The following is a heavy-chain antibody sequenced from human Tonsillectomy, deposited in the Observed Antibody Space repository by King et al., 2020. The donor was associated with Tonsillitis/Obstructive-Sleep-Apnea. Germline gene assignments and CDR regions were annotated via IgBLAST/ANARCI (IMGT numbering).Heavy chain of an antibody. D-gene: IGHD5-12*01. J-gene: IGHJ5*02. Sequence: VQLQESGPGLVKPSETLSLTCTVSGGSISSYYWSWIRQPPGKGLEWIGDIYYTGSTNYNPSLKSRVTISVDTSKNQFSLKLSSVTAADTAGYYCAGLEHSGYDGPLRGSGWFDPWGQGTLVTVSS. CDR2: IYYTGST. V-gene: IGHV4-59*01. CDR3: AGLEHSGYDGPLRGSGWFDP. CDR1: GGSISSYY.